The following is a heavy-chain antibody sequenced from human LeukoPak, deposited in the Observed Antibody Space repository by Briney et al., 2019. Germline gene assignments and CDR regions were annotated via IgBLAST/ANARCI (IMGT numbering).Heavy chain of an antibody. Sequence: GGSLRLSCAASGFTFNSYAMSWVRQAPGKGLEWVSAISASGGTTYYADSVKGRFTISRDISENTLFLQMNSLRAEDMAVYYCAKEPREYCSSTSCPNWFDLWGQGALVTVSS. CDR2: ISASGGTT. CDR3: AKEPREYCSSTSCPNWFDL. V-gene: IGHV3-23*01. D-gene: IGHD2-2*01. J-gene: IGHJ5*02. CDR1: GFTFNSYA.